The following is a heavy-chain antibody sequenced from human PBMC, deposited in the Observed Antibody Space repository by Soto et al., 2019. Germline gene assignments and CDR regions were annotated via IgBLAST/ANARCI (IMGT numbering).Heavy chain of an antibody. CDR1: GYSFTSSD. J-gene: IGHJ6*03. V-gene: IGHV1-8*01. D-gene: IGHD3-9*01. Sequence: GASVKLSCRASGYSFTSSDINLVRQATGQGLEWMGWMNPNSGNTGYAQKFQGRVTMTRNTSISTAYMELSSLRSEDTAVYYCARGVYDILTGYLGGYMDVWGKGTTVTVSS. CDR3: ARGVYDILTGYLGGYMDV. CDR2: MNPNSGNT.